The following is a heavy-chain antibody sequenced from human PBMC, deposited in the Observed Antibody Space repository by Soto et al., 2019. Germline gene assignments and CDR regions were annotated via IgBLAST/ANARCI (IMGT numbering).Heavy chain of an antibody. Sequence: PGGSLRLSCAASGFTFSSYAMHWVRQAPGKGLEWVAVISYDGSNKYYADSVKGRFTISRDNSKNTLYLQMNSLRAEDTAVYYCARVDGPYRPVEFGPYYYYYGMDVWGQGTTVTVSS. V-gene: IGHV3-30-3*01. CDR2: ISYDGSNK. J-gene: IGHJ6*02. CDR3: ARVDGPYRPVEFGPYYYYYGMDV. D-gene: IGHD1-26*01. CDR1: GFTFSSYA.